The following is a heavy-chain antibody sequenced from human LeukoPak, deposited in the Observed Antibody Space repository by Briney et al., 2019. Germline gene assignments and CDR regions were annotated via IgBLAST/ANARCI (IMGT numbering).Heavy chain of an antibody. CDR3: AREDTSGWDH. D-gene: IGHD6-19*01. CDR1: GGSIDSRSYY. V-gene: IGHV3-21*01. Sequence: ETLSLTCTVSGGSIDSRSYYWDWIRQAPGKGLEWVSSISSSSSYIYYADSVKGRFTISRDNAKNSLHLQMNSLRAEDTAVYSCAREDTSGWDHWGQGTLVTVSS. J-gene: IGHJ4*02. CDR2: ISSSSSYI.